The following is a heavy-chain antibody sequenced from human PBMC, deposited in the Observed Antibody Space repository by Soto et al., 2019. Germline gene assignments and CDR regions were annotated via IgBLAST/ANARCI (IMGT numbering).Heavy chain of an antibody. CDR1: GGTFSSYA. D-gene: IGHD1-26*01. CDR3: ATDRAGRIVGAAYFDY. V-gene: IGHV1-69*13. CDR2: IIPIFGTA. J-gene: IGHJ4*02. Sequence: SVKVSCKASGGTFSSYAISWVRQAPGQGLEWMGGIIPIFGTANYAQKFQGRVTITADESTSTAYMELSSLRSEDTAVYYCATDRAGRIVGAAYFDYWGQGTLVTVSS.